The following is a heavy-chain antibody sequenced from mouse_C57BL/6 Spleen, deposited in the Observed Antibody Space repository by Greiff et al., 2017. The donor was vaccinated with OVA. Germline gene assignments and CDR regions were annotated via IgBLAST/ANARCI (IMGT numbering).Heavy chain of an antibody. CDR3: AQGGSSYLYAMDY. J-gene: IGHJ4*01. V-gene: IGHV2-2*01. CDR1: GFSLTSYG. Sequence: VKLVESGPGLVQPSQSLSITCTVSGFSLTSYGVHWVRQSPGKGLEWLGVIWSGGSTDYNAAFISRLSISKDNSKSQVFFKMNSLQADDTAIYYCAQGGSSYLYAMDYWGQGTSVTVSS. D-gene: IGHD1-1*01. CDR2: IWSGGST.